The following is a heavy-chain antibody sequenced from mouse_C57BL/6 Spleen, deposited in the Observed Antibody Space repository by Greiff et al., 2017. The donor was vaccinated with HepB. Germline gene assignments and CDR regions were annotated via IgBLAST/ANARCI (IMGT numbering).Heavy chain of an antibody. V-gene: IGHV1-53*01. Sequence: QVHVKQPGTELVKPGASVKLSCKASGYTFTSYWMHWVKQRPGQGLGWIGNINPSNGGTNYNEKFKSKATLTVDKSSSTAYMQLSSLTSEDSAVYYCASLDSSGSAWFAYWGQGTLVTVSA. D-gene: IGHD3-2*02. CDR1: GYTFTSYW. CDR3: ASLDSSGSAWFAY. CDR2: INPSNGGT. J-gene: IGHJ3*01.